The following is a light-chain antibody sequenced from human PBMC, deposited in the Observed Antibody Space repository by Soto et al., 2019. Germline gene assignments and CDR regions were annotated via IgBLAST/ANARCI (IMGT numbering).Light chain of an antibody. CDR1: QTISNN. Sequence: EVVMTQSPATLSMSPGERATLSCSASQTISNNLAWYQQKPGQAPRLLIYGASTRATGIPARFSGGGSGTEFTLTISSLQSEDFAVYYCQQYNMWPLHTFGQGTKVDIK. CDR2: GAS. CDR3: QQYNMWPLHT. J-gene: IGKJ2*01. V-gene: IGKV3-15*01.